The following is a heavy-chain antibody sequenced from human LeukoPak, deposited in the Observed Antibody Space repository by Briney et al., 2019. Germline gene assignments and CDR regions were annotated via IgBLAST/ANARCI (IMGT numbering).Heavy chain of an antibody. CDR1: GFTFSTYS. J-gene: IGHJ4*02. CDR3: WFGESNFDY. V-gene: IGHV3-48*01. Sequence: GGSLRLSCVASGFTFSTYSINWVRQAPGQGLDWVSYISSDSGTIYYADSVKGRFTISRDNSKNTLYLQMNSLRAEGTAVYYSWFGESNFDYWGQGTLVTVSS. CDR2: ISSDSGTI. D-gene: IGHD3-10*01.